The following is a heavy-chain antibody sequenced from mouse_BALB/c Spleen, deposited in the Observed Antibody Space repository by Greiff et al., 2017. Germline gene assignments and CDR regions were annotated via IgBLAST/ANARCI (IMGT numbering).Heavy chain of an antibody. CDR3: AGRRGGNPAWFAY. CDR1: GFAFSSYD. V-gene: IGHV5-12-1*01. Sequence: EVQLMESGAGLVKPGGSLKLSCAASGFAFSSYDMSWVRQTPEKRLEWVAYISSGGGGTYYPDTVKGRVTISRDNTKNTLYLQMSSLKSEDTALYYYAGRRGGNPAWFAYWGQGTLVTVSA. J-gene: IGHJ3*01. D-gene: IGHD2-1*01. CDR2: ISSGGGGT.